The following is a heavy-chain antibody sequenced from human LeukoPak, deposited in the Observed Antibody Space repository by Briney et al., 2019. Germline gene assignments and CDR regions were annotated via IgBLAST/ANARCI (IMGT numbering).Heavy chain of an antibody. CDR2: INHSGST. CDR1: GGSFSGYY. Sequence: SETLSLTCAVYGGSFSGYYWSWIRQPPGKGLEWIGEINHSGSTNYNPSLKSRATISVDTSKNQFSLRLSSVTAADTAVYYCARVAVAGTNWFDPWGQGTLVTVSS. D-gene: IGHD6-19*01. J-gene: IGHJ5*02. CDR3: ARVAVAGTNWFDP. V-gene: IGHV4-34*01.